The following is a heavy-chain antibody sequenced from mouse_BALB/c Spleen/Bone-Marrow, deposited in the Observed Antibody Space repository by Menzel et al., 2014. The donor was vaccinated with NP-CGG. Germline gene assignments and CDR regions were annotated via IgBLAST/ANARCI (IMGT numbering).Heavy chain of an antibody. Sequence: EVKLVESGGGLVQPGGSLKLSCAASGFDFSRYWMSWVRQAPGKGLERIGEINPESSTINYTPSLMDKFIISRDNAKNTLYLQMSKVRSEDTALYYCARHRDWYSDVWGAGTTVTVSS. J-gene: IGHJ1*01. CDR2: INPESSTI. CDR1: GFDFSRYW. CDR3: ARHRDWYSDV. V-gene: IGHV4-1*02.